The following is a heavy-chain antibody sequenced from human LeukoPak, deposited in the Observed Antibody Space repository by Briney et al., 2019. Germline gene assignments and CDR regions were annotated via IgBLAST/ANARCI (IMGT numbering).Heavy chain of an antibody. Sequence: KPSETLSLTCTVSGGSISSYYWGWIRQPPGKGLEWIGSIYYSGSTYYNPSLKSRVTISVDTSKNQFSLKLSSVTAADTAVYYCASRVAASGRRDYWGQGTLVTVSS. CDR1: GGSISSYY. CDR3: ASRVAASGRRDY. CDR2: IYYSGST. V-gene: IGHV4-39*01. J-gene: IGHJ4*02. D-gene: IGHD6-13*01.